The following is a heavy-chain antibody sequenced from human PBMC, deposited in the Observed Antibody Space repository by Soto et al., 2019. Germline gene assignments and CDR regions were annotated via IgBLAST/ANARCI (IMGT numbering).Heavy chain of an antibody. J-gene: IGHJ4*02. CDR1: GFTFSTYS. CDR2: ISSTSSNI. Sequence: GGSLRLSCAASGFTFSTYSMNWVRQAPGKGLEWVSYISSTSSNIYYADSVKGRFTISRDNAKNSLYLQMNSLRAEDTAVYYCTSFNWNSYNFDYWGQGTLVTVSS. D-gene: IGHD1-7*01. CDR3: TSFNWNSYNFDY. V-gene: IGHV3-48*01.